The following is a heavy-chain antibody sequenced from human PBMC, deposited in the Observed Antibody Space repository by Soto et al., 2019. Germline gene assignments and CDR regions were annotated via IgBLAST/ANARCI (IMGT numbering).Heavy chain of an antibody. J-gene: IGHJ4*02. CDR3: RWAATECSGSYCIY. Sequence: QVQLVQSGAEVKKPGASVKVSCKASGYTFTNYGINWVRQAPGQGLEWMGWISGNNGNTTYAQNLQGRVTMTTDTSSNTADLEVRSRRSDDAAVYYFRWAATECSGSYCIYWGQGTVVTVSS. CDR2: ISGNNGNT. D-gene: IGHD1-26*01. V-gene: IGHV1-18*01. CDR1: GYTFTNYG.